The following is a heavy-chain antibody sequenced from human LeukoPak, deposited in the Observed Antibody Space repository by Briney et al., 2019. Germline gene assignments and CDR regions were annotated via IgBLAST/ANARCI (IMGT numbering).Heavy chain of an antibody. D-gene: IGHD1-26*01. CDR1: GYTFTSYD. CDR2: MNPNSGNT. Sequence: ASVKVSCKASGYTFTSYDINWVRQATGQGLEWMGWMNPNSGNTGYAQKFQGRVTITRNTSISTAYMELSSLRSEDTAVYYCARGRSGSPPRWFDPWGQGTLVTVSS. J-gene: IGHJ5*02. V-gene: IGHV1-8*03. CDR3: ARGRSGSPPRWFDP.